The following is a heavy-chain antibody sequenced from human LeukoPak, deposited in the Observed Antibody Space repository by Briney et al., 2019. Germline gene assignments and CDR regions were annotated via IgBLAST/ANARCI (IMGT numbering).Heavy chain of an antibody. D-gene: IGHD6-6*01. V-gene: IGHV4-4*07. J-gene: IGHJ3*02. CDR1: GGSISSYY. CDR3: ARGYSSSAGEAFDI. CDR2: IYTSGST. Sequence: PSETLSLTCTVSGGSISSYYWSWIRQPAGKGLEWIGRIYTSGSTNYNPSLKSRVTMSVDTSKNQFSLKLSSVTAADTAVYYCARGYSSSAGEAFDIWGQGTMVTVSS.